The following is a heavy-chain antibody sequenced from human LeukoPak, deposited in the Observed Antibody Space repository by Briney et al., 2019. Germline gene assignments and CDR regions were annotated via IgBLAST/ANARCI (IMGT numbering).Heavy chain of an antibody. CDR2: INPNSGGT. CDR3: AREPLDSSSWSYYFDY. J-gene: IGHJ4*02. D-gene: IGHD6-13*01. Sequence: ASVKVSCKASGYTFTGHYMHWVRQAPGQGPEWMGRINPNSGGTNYAQKFQGRVTMTRDTSISTAYMDLSRLRPDDTAVYHCAREPLDSSSWSYYFDYWGQGTLVTVSS. CDR1: GYTFTGHY. V-gene: IGHV1-2*06.